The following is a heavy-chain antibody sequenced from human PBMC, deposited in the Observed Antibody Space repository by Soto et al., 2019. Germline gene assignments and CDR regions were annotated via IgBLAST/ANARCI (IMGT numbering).Heavy chain of an antibody. J-gene: IGHJ6*02. Sequence: PGGSLRLSCAASGFTFSSYAMSWVRQAPGKGLEWVSAISGSGGSTYYADSVKGRFTISRDNSKNTLYLQMNSLRAEDTAVYYCAKVIVAAHYYYYGMDVWGQGTTVTVSS. CDR1: GFTFSSYA. CDR2: ISGSGGST. D-gene: IGHD2-15*01. V-gene: IGHV3-23*01. CDR3: AKVIVAAHYYYYGMDV.